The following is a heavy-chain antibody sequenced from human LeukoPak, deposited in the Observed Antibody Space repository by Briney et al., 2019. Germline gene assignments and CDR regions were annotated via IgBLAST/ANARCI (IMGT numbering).Heavy chain of an antibody. Sequence: SETLSLTCDVSGGSINSDTHYWGWVRQPPGKGLEWIGSILSTGNTFYEPSLKSRVTISVDTSKNQLSLKMNFETAADTAVYYCGRHGGNSYGFLFFDNWGQGTLVTASS. CDR1: GGSINSDTHY. V-gene: IGHV4-39*01. J-gene: IGHJ4*02. CDR3: GRHGGNSYGFLFFDN. D-gene: IGHD5-18*01. CDR2: ILSTGNT.